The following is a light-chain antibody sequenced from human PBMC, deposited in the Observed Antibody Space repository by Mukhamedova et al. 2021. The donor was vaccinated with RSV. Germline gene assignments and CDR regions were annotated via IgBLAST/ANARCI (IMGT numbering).Light chain of an antibody. V-gene: IGLV2-14*01. CDR2: EVS. CDR3: SSYTSSTTWG. J-gene: IGLJ3*02. CDR1: SSDVGGYNY. Sequence: TGTSSDVGGYNYVSWYQQHPGKAPKLMIYEVSNRPSGVSNRFSGSKSGNTASLTISGLQAEDEADYYCSSYTSSTTWGFGGGTK.